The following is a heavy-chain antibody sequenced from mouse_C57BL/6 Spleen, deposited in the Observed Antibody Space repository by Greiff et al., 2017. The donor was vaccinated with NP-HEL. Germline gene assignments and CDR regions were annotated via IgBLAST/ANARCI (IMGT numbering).Heavy chain of an antibody. Sequence: VQLQQSGPELVKPGASVKISCKASGYAFSSSWMNWVKQRPGTGLEWIGRIYPGDGDTNYNGKFKGKATLTADKSSSTAYMQLSSLTSEDSAVYFCARSYDGYPDYWGQGTTLTVSS. J-gene: IGHJ2*01. V-gene: IGHV1-82*01. CDR3: ARSYDGYPDY. CDR2: IYPGDGDT. D-gene: IGHD2-3*01. CDR1: GYAFSSSW.